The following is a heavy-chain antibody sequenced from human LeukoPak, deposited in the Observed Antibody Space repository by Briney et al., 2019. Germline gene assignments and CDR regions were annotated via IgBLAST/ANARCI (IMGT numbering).Heavy chain of an antibody. CDR3: ARDRSAYDYDKRLFYYYMDV. V-gene: IGHV4-38-2*02. CDR2: ISDSGSA. J-gene: IGHJ6*03. D-gene: IGHD5-12*01. CDR1: GSSMSSDYY. Sequence: PSETLSLTCTVSGSSMSSDYYWGWIRQPPGKGLEWIGSISDSGSAYYNPSLKSRVVISVDPSKQQFSLKVTSVTAADTAVYYFARDRSAYDYDKRLFYYYMDVWGKGTAVTISS.